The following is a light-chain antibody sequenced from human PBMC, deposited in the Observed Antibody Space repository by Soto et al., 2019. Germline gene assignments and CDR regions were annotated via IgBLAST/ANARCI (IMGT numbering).Light chain of an antibody. CDR1: SSDVGSYNL. CDR3: CSYAGSSTLV. Sequence: QSALTQPASVSASPGQSITISCTGTSSDVGSYNLVSWYQQHPGKAPKLMIYEGSKRPSGVSNRFSGSKSGNTASLTFSGLQAEDEADYYCCSYAGSSTLVFGGGTQVTVL. V-gene: IGLV2-23*01. J-gene: IGLJ2*01. CDR2: EGS.